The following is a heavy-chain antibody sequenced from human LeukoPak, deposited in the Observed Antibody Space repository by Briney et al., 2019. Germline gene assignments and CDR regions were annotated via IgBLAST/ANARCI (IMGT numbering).Heavy chain of an antibody. D-gene: IGHD1-1*01. CDR3: AKGRRVDADDHFDY. CDR2: ISAYNGNT. J-gene: IGHJ4*02. V-gene: IGHV1-18*01. CDR1: GYTFTSYG. Sequence: VASVKVSCKASGYTFTSYGISWVRQAPGQGLEWMGWISAYNGNTNYAQKLQGRVTMTTDTSTSTAYMELRSLRSDDTAVYYCAKGRRVDADDHFDYWGQGTLVTVSS.